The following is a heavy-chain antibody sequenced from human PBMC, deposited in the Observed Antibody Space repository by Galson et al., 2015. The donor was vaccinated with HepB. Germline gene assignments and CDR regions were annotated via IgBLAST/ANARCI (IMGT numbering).Heavy chain of an antibody. D-gene: IGHD7-27*01. J-gene: IGHJ6*02. CDR1: GFTFSSYA. Sequence: SLRLSCAASGFTFSSYALHWVRHAPGKGLEWVSVISYDGSSTIYADSFESRLIISRGDSRNTPHLQQISMLAEDTAIYYCARDKDPSRNWVDGLIYYGLAVWGQGTTVTVSS. CDR3: ARDKDPSRNWVDGLIYYGLAV. CDR2: ISYDGSST. V-gene: IGHV3-30*04.